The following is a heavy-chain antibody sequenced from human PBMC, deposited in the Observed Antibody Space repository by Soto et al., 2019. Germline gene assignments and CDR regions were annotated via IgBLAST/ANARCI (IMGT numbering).Heavy chain of an antibody. D-gene: IGHD2-2*01. J-gene: IGHJ3*02. CDR3: ARGPGTDTGDALDI. CDR1: GFTFSSYA. Sequence: GGSLRLSCAASGFTFSSYAMSWVRQAPGKGLEWVSCISGTGTFIYYSDSVKGRFTISRDDAKTSLYLQMNSLTAEDTAVYYCARGPGTDTGDALDIWGPGTMVTVSS. CDR2: ISGTGTFI. V-gene: IGHV3-21*06.